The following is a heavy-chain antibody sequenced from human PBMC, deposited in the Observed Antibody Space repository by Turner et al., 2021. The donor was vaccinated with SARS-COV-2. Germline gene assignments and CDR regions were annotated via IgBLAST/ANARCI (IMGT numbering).Heavy chain of an antibody. D-gene: IGHD1-26*01. CDR1: GFTFSSYG. Sequence: QVQLVGAGGGVVQPGRSLRLSCAASGFTFSSYGMHWVRQAPGKGLEWVAVISYDGSNKYYADSVKGRFTISRDNSKNTLYLQMNSLRAEDTAVYYCARGFSGNYYYFDYWGQGTLVTVSS. CDR2: ISYDGSNK. J-gene: IGHJ4*02. V-gene: IGHV3-30*03. CDR3: ARGFSGNYYYFDY.